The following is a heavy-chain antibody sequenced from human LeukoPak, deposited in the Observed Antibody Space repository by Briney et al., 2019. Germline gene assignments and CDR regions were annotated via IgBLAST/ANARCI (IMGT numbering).Heavy chain of an antibody. D-gene: IGHD3-10*01. Sequence: GGSLRLSCAASGFTFSSYSMNWVRQAPGKGLEWVSYISSSSSTIYYADSVKGRFTISRDNSKNTLYLQMNSLRAEDTAVYYCAKDPSYYYAPGDYWGQGTLVTVSS. CDR2: ISSSSSTI. CDR1: GFTFSSYS. CDR3: AKDPSYYYAPGDY. J-gene: IGHJ4*02. V-gene: IGHV3-48*01.